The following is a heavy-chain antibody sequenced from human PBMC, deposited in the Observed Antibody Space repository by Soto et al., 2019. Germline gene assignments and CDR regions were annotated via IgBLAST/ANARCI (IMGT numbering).Heavy chain of an antibody. CDR1: GFTFTSST. V-gene: IGHV1-58*01. CDR2: IVVGNGNT. J-gene: IGHJ5*02. D-gene: IGHD6-13*01. CDR3: AGTGYSSSLYDPFNWFDP. Sequence: QMQLVQSGPEVKKPGTSVKVSCKASGFTFTSSTVQWVRQARGQRLEWIGWIVVGNGNTNYAQKFQERVTMTRDMSTSTDYMEMSSLRSEDTAVYYCAGTGYSSSLYDPFNWFDPWGQGTLVTVSS.